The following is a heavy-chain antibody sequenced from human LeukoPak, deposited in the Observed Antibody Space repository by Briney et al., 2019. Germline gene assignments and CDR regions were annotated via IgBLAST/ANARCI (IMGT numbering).Heavy chain of an antibody. Sequence: SETLSLTCAVYGGSFSGYHWSWIRQPPGKGLEWIGEINHSGSTNYNPSLKSRVTISVDTSKNQFSLKLSSVTAADTAVYYCARGSRAIRVRYYYMDVWGKGTTVTVSS. J-gene: IGHJ6*03. D-gene: IGHD3-10*01. CDR3: ARGSRAIRVRYYYMDV. V-gene: IGHV4-34*01. CDR1: GGSFSGYH. CDR2: INHSGST.